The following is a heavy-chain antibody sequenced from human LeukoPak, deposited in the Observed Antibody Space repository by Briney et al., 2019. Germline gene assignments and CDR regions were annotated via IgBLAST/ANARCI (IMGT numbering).Heavy chain of an antibody. J-gene: IGHJ4*02. CDR3: ARAPLFVVVTANPSI. CDR1: GFTFSSYA. Sequence: GRSLRLSCAASGFTFSSYAIHWVRQAPGKGLEWVAVISYDGSNKYYADSVKGRFTISRDNSKNTLYLQMNSLRAEDTAVYYCARAPLFVVVTANPSIWGQGTLVTVSS. D-gene: IGHD2-21*02. V-gene: IGHV3-30*04. CDR2: ISYDGSNK.